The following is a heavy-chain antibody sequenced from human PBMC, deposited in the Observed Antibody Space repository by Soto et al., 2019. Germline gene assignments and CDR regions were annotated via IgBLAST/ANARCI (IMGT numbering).Heavy chain of an antibody. Sequence: QVQLVQSGAEVKKPGASVTVSCKASGYTFTSYYMHWVRQAPGQGLEWMGIINPSGGSTSYAQKFQGRVTMTRDTSTSTVYMELSSLRSEDTAVYYCARAPKDYYDSRQSNCAFDIWGQGTMVTVSS. D-gene: IGHD3-22*01. CDR3: ARAPKDYYDSRQSNCAFDI. V-gene: IGHV1-46*01. CDR1: GYTFTSYY. CDR2: INPSGGST. J-gene: IGHJ3*02.